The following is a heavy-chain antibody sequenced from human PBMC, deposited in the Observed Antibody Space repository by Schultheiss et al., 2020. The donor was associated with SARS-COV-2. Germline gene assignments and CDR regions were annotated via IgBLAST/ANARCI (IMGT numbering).Heavy chain of an antibody. V-gene: IGHV4-39*01. CDR3: ARPNFGPQLGYHY. Sequence: QTLSLTCTVSGGSISSSSYYWGWIRQPPGKGLEWIGSIYYSGSTYYNPSLKSRVTISVDTSKNQFSLKLSSVTAADTAVYYCARPNFGPQLGYHYWGQGTLVTVSS. J-gene: IGHJ4*02. CDR1: GGSISSSSYY. CDR2: IYYSGST. D-gene: IGHD7-27*01.